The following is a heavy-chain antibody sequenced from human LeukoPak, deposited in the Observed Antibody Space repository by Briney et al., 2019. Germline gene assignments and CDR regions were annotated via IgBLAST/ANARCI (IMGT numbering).Heavy chain of an antibody. CDR3: ARSISGLGD. CDR2: TYYRSKLYN. V-gene: IGHV6-1*01. D-gene: IGHD3-10*01. Sequence: SQTLSLTCALSGDIFSSNSAAWHWIRQSPSRGLDWLERTYYRSKLYNDYAVSVKGRITISADTSKNQFSLQLNSVTPEDTAVYYCARSISGLGDWGQGTLVTVSS. J-gene: IGHJ4*02. CDR1: GDIFSSNSAA.